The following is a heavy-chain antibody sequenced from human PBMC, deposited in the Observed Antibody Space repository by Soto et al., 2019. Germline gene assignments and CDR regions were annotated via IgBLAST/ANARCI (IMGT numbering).Heavy chain of an antibody. J-gene: IGHJ3*02. Sequence: QVQLVESGGGVVQPGRSLRLXXXXXGFTFSSYGMHWVRXAXGKGLEWVAVISYDGNNKYYADSVKGRFTISRDNSKNTLYLQMNSLRAEDTAVYYCAKLGYCSGGSCPDAFDIWGQGTMVTVSS. V-gene: IGHV3-30*18. D-gene: IGHD2-15*01. CDR1: GFTFSSYG. CDR3: AKLGYCSGGSCPDAFDI. CDR2: ISYDGNNK.